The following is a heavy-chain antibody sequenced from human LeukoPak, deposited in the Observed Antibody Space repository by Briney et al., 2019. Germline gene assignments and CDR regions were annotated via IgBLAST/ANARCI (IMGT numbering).Heavy chain of an antibody. Sequence: SGRSLRLSCAASGFTFSSYAMHWVRQAPGKGLEWVAVISHDGSDKHYADPVKGRFTISRDNSKNTVYLQMNSLRAEDTAVYYCAREGSRGYYPYWGQGILVTVSS. D-gene: IGHD3-22*01. J-gene: IGHJ4*02. CDR1: GFTFSSYA. V-gene: IGHV3-30-3*01. CDR3: AREGSRGYYPY. CDR2: ISHDGSDK.